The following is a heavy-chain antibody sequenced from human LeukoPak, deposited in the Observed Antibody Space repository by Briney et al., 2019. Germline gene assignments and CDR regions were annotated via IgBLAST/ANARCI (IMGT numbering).Heavy chain of an antibody. D-gene: IGHD3-22*01. J-gene: IGHJ4*02. CDR1: GFTFSSYS. CDR3: ARANYYDSSGYRAPLR. Sequence: PGRSLRLSCAASGFTFSSYSMNWVRQAPGKGLEWVSSISSSSSYIYYADSVKGRFTISRDNAKNSLYLQMNSLRAEDTAVYYCARANYYDSSGYRAPLRWGQGTLVTVSS. CDR2: ISSSSSYI. V-gene: IGHV3-21*01.